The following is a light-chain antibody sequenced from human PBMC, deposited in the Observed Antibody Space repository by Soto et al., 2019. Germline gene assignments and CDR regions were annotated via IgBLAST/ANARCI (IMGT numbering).Light chain of an antibody. CDR3: GSWDSSLSAYV. J-gene: IGLJ1*01. CDR2: DDN. V-gene: IGLV1-51*01. Sequence: QSVLTQPPSVSAAPGQKVTISCSGSSSNIGGNSVSWYQQLPGTAPKLLIYDDNKRPSGIPDRFSGSKSGTSATLGITGFQTGDEADYYCGSWDSSLSAYVFGPGTKVTLL. CDR1: SSNIGGNS.